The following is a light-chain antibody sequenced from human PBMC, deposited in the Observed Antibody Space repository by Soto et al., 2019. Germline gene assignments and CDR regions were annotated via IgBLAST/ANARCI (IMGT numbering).Light chain of an antibody. V-gene: IGKV2-28*01. CDR2: LGF. J-gene: IGKJ2*01. Sequence: EIVMTQSPPSLTVTPGEPASISCRSSQRLLHSNGNNFLAWYLQKPGQSPQLLIYLGFNRASGVPDRVSGSGAGTAFTLKISRVEAEDVGVYYCMQALQTPYTFGQGSKLEIK. CDR3: MQALQTPYT. CDR1: QRLLHSNGNNF.